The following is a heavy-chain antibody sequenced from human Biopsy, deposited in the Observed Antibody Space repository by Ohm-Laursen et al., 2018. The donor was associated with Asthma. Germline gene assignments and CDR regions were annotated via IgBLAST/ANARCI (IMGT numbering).Heavy chain of an antibody. J-gene: IGHJ6*02. CDR3: ARGYSGSDRIVYDYSGLEV. D-gene: IGHD5-12*01. CDR1: GDSFSNYA. V-gene: IGHV1-69*13. Sequence: GTSVKVSCKASGDSFSNYAISWVRQAPGQGLEWMGGLIPVLGTPDPAQMFEGRVTITADESTSTAYMELSSLSSEDTAVYYCARGYSGSDRIVYDYSGLEVWGQGTTVTVSS. CDR2: LIPVLGTP.